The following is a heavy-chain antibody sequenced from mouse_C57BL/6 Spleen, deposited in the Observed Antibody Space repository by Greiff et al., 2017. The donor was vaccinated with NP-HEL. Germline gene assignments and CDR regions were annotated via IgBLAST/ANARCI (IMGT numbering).Heavy chain of an antibody. CDR1: GYTFTEYT. J-gene: IGHJ4*01. D-gene: IGHD1-1*01. CDR3: ASHEEHYYGSSYDGYAMDY. Sequence: VQLQQSGAELVKPGASVKLSCKASGYTFTEYTIHWVKQRSGQGLEWIGWFYPGSGSITYNEKFKDKATLTAAKSSSTVYIELSRLTSEDSAVLFCASHEEHYYGSSYDGYAMDYWGQGTSVTVSS. CDR2: FYPGSGSI. V-gene: IGHV1-62-2*01.